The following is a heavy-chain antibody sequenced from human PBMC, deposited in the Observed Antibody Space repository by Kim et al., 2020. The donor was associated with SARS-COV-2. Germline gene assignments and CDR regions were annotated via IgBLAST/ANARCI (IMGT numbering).Heavy chain of an antibody. D-gene: IGHD2-2*02. CDR3: ARVWYCSSTSCHKGMGLI. Sequence: GGSLRLSCAASGFTFSSYSMNWIRQAPGKGLEWVSYISSSSSTIYYADSVKGRFTISRDNAKNSLYLQMNSLRDEDTAVYYCARVWYCSSTSCHKGMGLIWGQGTLVTVSS. CDR1: GFTFSSYS. V-gene: IGHV3-48*02. CDR2: ISSSSSTI. J-gene: IGHJ4*02.